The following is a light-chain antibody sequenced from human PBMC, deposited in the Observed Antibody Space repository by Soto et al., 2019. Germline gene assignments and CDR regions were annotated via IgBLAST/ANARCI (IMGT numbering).Light chain of an antibody. V-gene: IGKV3-11*01. J-gene: IGKJ5*01. CDR2: DAS. CDR3: QQRSNWPPIT. Sequence: EIVLTQSPATLSLSPEERATLSCRASQSVSTYLAWYQQKPGQAPRLLIYDASNRATGIPARFSGSGSGTDFTLTISSLEPEDFVVYYCQQRSNWPPITFGQGTRLEIK. CDR1: QSVSTY.